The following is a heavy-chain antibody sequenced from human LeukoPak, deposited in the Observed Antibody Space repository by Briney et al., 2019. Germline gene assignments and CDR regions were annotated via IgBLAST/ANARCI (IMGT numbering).Heavy chain of an antibody. CDR3: ARENSGSLDDAFDI. J-gene: IGHJ3*02. CDR2: IYYSGST. V-gene: IGHV4-61*01. D-gene: IGHD1-26*01. Sequence: SETLSLTCTVSGGSIGSSSYYWGWIRQPPGKGLEWIGYIYYSGSTNYNPSLKSRVTISVDTSKNQFSLKLSSVTAADTAVYYCARENSGSLDDAFDIWGQGTMVTVSS. CDR1: GGSIGSSSYY.